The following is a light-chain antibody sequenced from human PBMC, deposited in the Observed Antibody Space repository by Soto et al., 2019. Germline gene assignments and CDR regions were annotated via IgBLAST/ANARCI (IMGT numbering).Light chain of an antibody. V-gene: IGKV3-11*01. Sequence: EIVLTQSPATLSLSPGERATLSCRASQSVSSYLAWYQQKPGQAPRLLIYDASNRATGIPARFSGSGSGTDSTLTSSSLEPEDFAIYYCQQRSNWPPVTFGGGTKVEIK. J-gene: IGKJ4*01. CDR1: QSVSSY. CDR2: DAS. CDR3: QQRSNWPPVT.